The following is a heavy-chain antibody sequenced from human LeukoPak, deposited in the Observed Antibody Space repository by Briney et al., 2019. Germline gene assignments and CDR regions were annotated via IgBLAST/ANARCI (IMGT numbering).Heavy chain of an antibody. D-gene: IGHD2-2*02. Sequence: PGGSLRLSCAASGCTFNSYAMSWVRQAPGKGLEWISTISGGADNTYYADSVKGRFTISRDNSKNTLSLQMNSLRAEDTAVYYCAKAQPPAPIEYYYCYMDVWGKGTTVTVSS. J-gene: IGHJ6*03. CDR3: AKAQPPAPIEYYYCYMDV. CDR1: GCTFNSYA. CDR2: ISGGADNT. V-gene: IGHV3-23*01.